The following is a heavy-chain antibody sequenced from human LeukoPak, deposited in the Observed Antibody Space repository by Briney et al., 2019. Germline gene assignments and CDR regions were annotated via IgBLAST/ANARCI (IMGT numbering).Heavy chain of an antibody. CDR3: AGRGQRYFRD. V-gene: IGHV4-59*08. CDR1: GDSVSSDY. CDR2: VYDSGTT. J-gene: IGHJ1*01. Sequence: PSETLSLTCTVSGDSVSSDYWSWIRQPPGKRLEWIGYVYDSGTTAYNPSLKSRLTISLDTFKNQFSLNLTSVTAADTAVYYCAGRGQRYFRDWGQGILVTVSS.